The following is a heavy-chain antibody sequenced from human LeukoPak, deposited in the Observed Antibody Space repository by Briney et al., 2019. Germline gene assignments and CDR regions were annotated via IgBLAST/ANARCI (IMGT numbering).Heavy chain of an antibody. D-gene: IGHD4-23*01. Sequence: SETLSLTCTVSGGSISSGGYYWSWIRQPPGKGLEWIGYIYHSGSTYYNPSLKSRVTISVDTSKNQFSLKLSSVTAADTAVYYCARLNRNDYGGNSRVDYWGQGTLVTVSS. V-gene: IGHV4-30-2*02. CDR1: GGSISSGGYY. J-gene: IGHJ4*02. CDR2: IYHSGST. CDR3: ARLNRNDYGGNSRVDY.